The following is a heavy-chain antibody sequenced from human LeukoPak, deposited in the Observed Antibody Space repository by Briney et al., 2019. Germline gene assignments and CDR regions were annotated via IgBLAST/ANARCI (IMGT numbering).Heavy chain of an antibody. CDR2: IYYSGST. D-gene: IGHD5-24*01. V-gene: IGHV4-59*08. J-gene: IGHJ4*02. CDR1: GGSISSYY. Sequence: SETLSLTCTVSGGSISSYYWSWIRQPPGKGLEWIGYIYYSGSTNYNPSLKSRVTISVDTSKNQFSLKLSSVTAADTAVYYCARQTPVEMATIAFDYWGQGTLVTVSS. CDR3: ARQTPVEMATIAFDY.